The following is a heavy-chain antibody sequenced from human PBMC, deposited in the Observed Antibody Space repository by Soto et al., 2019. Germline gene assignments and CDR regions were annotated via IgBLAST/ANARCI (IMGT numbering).Heavy chain of an antibody. CDR3: ARGHTYYYDFWSGSKYYYYGMDV. Sequence: NWVRQATGQGLEWMGWMNPNSGNTGYAQKFQGRVTMTRNTSISTAYMELSSLRSEDTAVYYCARGHTYYYDFWSGSKYYYYGMDVWGQGTTVTVSS. V-gene: IGHV1-8*01. J-gene: IGHJ6*02. CDR2: MNPNSGNT. D-gene: IGHD3-3*01.